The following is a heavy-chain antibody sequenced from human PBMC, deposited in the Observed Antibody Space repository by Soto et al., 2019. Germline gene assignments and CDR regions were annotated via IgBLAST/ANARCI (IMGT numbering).Heavy chain of an antibody. Sequence: QLQLQESGSGLVKPSQTLSLTCAVSGGSISSGGYSWSWIRQPPGKGLEWIGYIYHSGSTYYNPSLNSRVTISVDRSKNQFSLRLSSVSAADTAVYYCAGGIAARPLGYWGQGTLVTVSS. CDR2: IYHSGST. J-gene: IGHJ4*02. CDR1: GGSISSGGYS. V-gene: IGHV4-30-2*01. CDR3: AGGIAARPLGY. D-gene: IGHD6-6*01.